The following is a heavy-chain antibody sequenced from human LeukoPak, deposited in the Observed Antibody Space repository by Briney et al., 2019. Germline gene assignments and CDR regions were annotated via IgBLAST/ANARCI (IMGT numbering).Heavy chain of an antibody. CDR3: ARDRGGYSYDYIRGHAFDI. CDR2: ISTYNGKT. Sequence: AAVKVSCKASGYTLSSYSITWMRQAPGQGLEWRGWISTYNGKTNFAEKFQGRVTMTTDTSTSIVYMELRSLRSDDTAVYFCARDRGGYSYDYIRGHAFDIWGQGTKVTVSS. CDR1: GYTLSSYS. J-gene: IGHJ3*02. V-gene: IGHV1-18*01. D-gene: IGHD5-18*01.